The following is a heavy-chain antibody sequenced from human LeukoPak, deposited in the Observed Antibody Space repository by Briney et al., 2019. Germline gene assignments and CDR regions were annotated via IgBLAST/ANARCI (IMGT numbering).Heavy chain of an antibody. CDR3: ARDLAGLLLAPAFDY. CDR1: GFTFSSYW. J-gene: IGHJ4*02. Sequence: GGSLRLSCAASGFTFSSYWMSWVRQAPGKGLEWVANIKQDGSEKHYVDSVKGRFTISRDNAKNSLYLQMNSLRAEDTAVYYCARDLAGLLLAPAFDYWGQGTLVTVSS. V-gene: IGHV3-7*01. D-gene: IGHD2-21*02. CDR2: IKQDGSEK.